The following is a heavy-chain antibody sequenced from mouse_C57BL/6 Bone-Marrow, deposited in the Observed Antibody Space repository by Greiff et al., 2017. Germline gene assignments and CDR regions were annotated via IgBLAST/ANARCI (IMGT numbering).Heavy chain of an antibody. CDR1: GFNIQAYY. Sequence: VQLQQSGAELVRPGASVKLSCTASGFNIQAYYMHWVKQRPEQGLEWIGRIDPEDGDTEYAPKFQGKATMTADTTSNTAYLQLSSLTSEDTAVYYCTTGYSKYPCWYFDVGGTGTTVTVSA. D-gene: IGHD2-5*01. CDR3: TTGYSKYPCWYFDV. CDR2: IDPEDGDT. V-gene: IGHV14-1*01. J-gene: IGHJ1*03.